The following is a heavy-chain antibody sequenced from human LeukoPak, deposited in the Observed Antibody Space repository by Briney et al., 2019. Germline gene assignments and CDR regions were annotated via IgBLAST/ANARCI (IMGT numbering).Heavy chain of an antibody. J-gene: IGHJ4*01. CDR2: ISSHSRDI. D-gene: IGHD6-6*01. CDR1: GFTFNTYS. Sequence: PGGSLRLSCAASGFTFNTYSMNWVRQAPGKGLEWVSSISSHSRDIYYADSVKGRFTISRDNANNSLHLQMNSLRAEDTAVYYCARDDRDISSFRFDYWGHGILVTVSS. V-gene: IGHV3-21*01. CDR3: ARDDRDISSFRFDY.